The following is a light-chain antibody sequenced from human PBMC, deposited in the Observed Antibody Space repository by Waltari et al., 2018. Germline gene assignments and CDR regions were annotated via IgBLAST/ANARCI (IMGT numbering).Light chain of an antibody. CDR2: DES. CDR3: QQLKSYPIT. CDR1: QAISGY. J-gene: IGKJ5*01. Sequence: NQLTQSPSSLSASVGARVTIACRASQAISGYLAWYQQKPGKAPKLLIYDESTLQSGVPSRFSGSGSGTDFTLTISSLQPEDFATYYCQQLKSYPITFGQGTRLEIK. V-gene: IGKV1-9*01.